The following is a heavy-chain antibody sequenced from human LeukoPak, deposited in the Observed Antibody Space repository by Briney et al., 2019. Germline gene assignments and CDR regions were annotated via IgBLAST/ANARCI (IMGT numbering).Heavy chain of an antibody. CDR2: INPNSGDT. Sequence: GASVKVSCKASGYTFTGYYMHWVRQAPGQGLEWMGWINPNSGDTNYAQKFQGWVTMTRDTSINTAYMELSRLGFDDTAIYYCARELNDYGGKGGWFDPWGQGTLVTVSS. CDR3: ARELNDYGGKGGWFDP. V-gene: IGHV1-2*04. J-gene: IGHJ5*02. D-gene: IGHD4-23*01. CDR1: GYTFTGYY.